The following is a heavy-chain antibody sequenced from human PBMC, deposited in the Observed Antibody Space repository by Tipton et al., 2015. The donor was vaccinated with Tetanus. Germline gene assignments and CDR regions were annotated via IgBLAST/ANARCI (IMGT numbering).Heavy chain of an antibody. CDR3: AKRPPSDDRWLHFDY. D-gene: IGHD5-24*01. J-gene: IGHJ4*02. V-gene: IGHV3-23*01. CDR1: GIAFSSYW. Sequence: SLRLSCAASGIAFSSYWMHWVRQAPGKGLEWVSAISGSGGSTYYADSVKGRFTISRDNSKNTLYLQMNSLRAEDTAVYYCAKRPPSDDRWLHFDYWGQGTLVTVSS. CDR2: ISGSGGST.